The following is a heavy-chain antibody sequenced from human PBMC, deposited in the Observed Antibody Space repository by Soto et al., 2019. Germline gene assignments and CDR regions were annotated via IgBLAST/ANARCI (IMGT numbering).Heavy chain of an antibody. V-gene: IGHV3-30*18. CDR1: GFTFSSYG. CDR2: ISYDGSNK. CDR3: AKSFWSIRTDYYMDV. D-gene: IGHD2-8*02. J-gene: IGHJ6*03. Sequence: GGSLRLSCAASGFTFSSYGMHWVRQAPGKGLEWVAVISYDGSNKYYADSVKGRFTISRDNSKNTLYLQMNSLRAEDTAVYYCAKSFWSIRTDYYMDVWGKGTTVTVSS.